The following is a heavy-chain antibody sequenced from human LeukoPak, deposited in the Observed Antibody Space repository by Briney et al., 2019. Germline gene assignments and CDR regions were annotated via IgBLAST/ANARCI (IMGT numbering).Heavy chain of an antibody. D-gene: IGHD3-10*01. CDR1: GYTFTSYG. V-gene: IGHV1-18*01. CDR2: ISAYNGNT. J-gene: IGHJ4*02. Sequence: ASVEVSCKASGYTFTSYGISWVRQAPGQGLEWMGWISAYNGNTNYAQKLQGRVTMTTDTSTSTAYMELRSLRSDDTAVYYCARDFNKFGDFPHPIDYWGQGTLVTVSS. CDR3: ARDFNKFGDFPHPIDY.